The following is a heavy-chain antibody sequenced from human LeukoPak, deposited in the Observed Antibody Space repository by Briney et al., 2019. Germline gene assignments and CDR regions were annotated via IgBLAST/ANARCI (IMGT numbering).Heavy chain of an antibody. J-gene: IGHJ4*02. Sequence: GGSLRLSCAASGFTFSSYGMHSVRQAPGKGLEWVAFIRYDGSNKYYADSVEGRFTISRDNSKNTLYLQMNSLRAEDTAVYYCAKGLIYFDYWGQGTLVTVSS. CDR3: AKGLIYFDY. CDR2: IRYDGSNK. CDR1: GFTFSSYG. D-gene: IGHD3-16*01. V-gene: IGHV3-30*02.